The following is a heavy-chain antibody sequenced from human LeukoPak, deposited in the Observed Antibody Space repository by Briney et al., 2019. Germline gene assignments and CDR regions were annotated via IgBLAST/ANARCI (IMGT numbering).Heavy chain of an antibody. CDR2: ISSSRSSI. D-gene: IGHD3-10*02. V-gene: IGHV3-48*04. J-gene: IGHJ6*04. Sequence: GGSLRLSCVASGFTFGNYGMNWVRQAPGKGLEWVSYISSSRSSIDYADSVKGRFTISRDNAKNSLYLQMNSLRAEDTAVYYCAELGITMIGGVWGKGTTVTISS. CDR1: GFTFGNYG. CDR3: AELGITMIGGV.